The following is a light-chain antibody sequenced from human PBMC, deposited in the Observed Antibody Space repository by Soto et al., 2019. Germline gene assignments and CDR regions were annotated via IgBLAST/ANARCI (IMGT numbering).Light chain of an antibody. Sequence: EIVLTQSPGTRSLSPGERATLSRWASQSISSNYLAWYQQKPGQAPRLLIYGASNGATGIPDRFSGSGSGTDFTLTISRLEPEDSAVYYCQQDGSSPLTFGGGTKVEIK. CDR2: GAS. J-gene: IGKJ4*01. CDR3: QQDGSSPLT. CDR1: QSISSNY. V-gene: IGKV3-20*01.